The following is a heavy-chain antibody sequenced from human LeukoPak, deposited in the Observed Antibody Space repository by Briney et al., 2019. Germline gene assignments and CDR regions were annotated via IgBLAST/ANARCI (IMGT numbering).Heavy chain of an antibody. Sequence: AGGSLRLSCAASGFTFSSYAMHWVRQAPGKGLEWVAVISYDGSNKYYADSVKGRFTISRDNSKNTLYLQMNSLRAEDTAVYYCARDRSSVVTEDAFDIWGQGTMVTVSS. D-gene: IGHD4-23*01. J-gene: IGHJ3*02. CDR1: GFTFSSYA. CDR2: ISYDGSNK. CDR3: ARDRSSVVTEDAFDI. V-gene: IGHV3-30-3*01.